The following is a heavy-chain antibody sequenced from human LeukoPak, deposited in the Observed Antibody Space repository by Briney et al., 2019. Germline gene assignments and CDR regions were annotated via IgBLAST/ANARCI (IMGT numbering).Heavy chain of an antibody. V-gene: IGHV4-59*01. Sequence: SETLSLTCTVSRGSISGYSWSWIRQSPGGGLDWIGYIYYSGDTAYNPSLRSRVTLSVDTSKNQFSLQLRSVTTADTAVYYCVRGHYGASISKWFDPWGQGTQVIVSP. J-gene: IGHJ5*02. CDR2: IYYSGDT. CDR1: RGSISGYS. CDR3: VRGHYGASISKWFDP. D-gene: IGHD4/OR15-4a*01.